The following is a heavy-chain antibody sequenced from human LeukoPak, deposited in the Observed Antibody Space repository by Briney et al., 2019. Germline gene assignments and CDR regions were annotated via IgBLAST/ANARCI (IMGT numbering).Heavy chain of an antibody. D-gene: IGHD6-19*01. CDR3: AKATTTRWLVFDY. Sequence: PGGSLRLSCAASGFTFSIHAMSWVRQAPGKGLEWVSAISGSAGSTYYADSVKGRFTISRDNSKNTLYLQMNSLRGEDTAVYYCAKATTTRWLVFDYWGQGTLVTVSS. J-gene: IGHJ4*02. CDR1: GFTFSIHA. V-gene: IGHV3-23*01. CDR2: ISGSAGST.